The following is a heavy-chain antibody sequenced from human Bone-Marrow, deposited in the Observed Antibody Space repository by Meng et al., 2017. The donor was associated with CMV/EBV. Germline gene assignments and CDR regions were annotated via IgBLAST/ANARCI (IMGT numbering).Heavy chain of an antibody. CDR3: ASGYSFGKFDY. J-gene: IGHJ4*02. V-gene: IGHV4-34*01. CDR1: GGSFSGYY. Sequence: GSLRLSCAVYGGSFSGYYWSWIRQPPGKGLEWIGEINHSGSTNYNPSLKSRVTISVDTSKNQFSLKLSSVTAADTAVYYCASGYSFGKFDYWGQGTLVTVSS. CDR2: INHSGST. D-gene: IGHD5-18*01.